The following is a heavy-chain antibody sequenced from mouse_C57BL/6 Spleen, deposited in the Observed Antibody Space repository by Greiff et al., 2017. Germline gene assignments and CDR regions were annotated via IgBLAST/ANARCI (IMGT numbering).Heavy chain of an antibody. D-gene: IGHD2-3*01. CDR2: INPNTGGT. CDR3: ARLDDGYYSAWFAY. V-gene: IGHV1-22*01. J-gene: IGHJ3*01. Sequence: EVQLHQSGPELVKPGASVKMSCKASGYTFPDYNLPWVKPSHGKSLEWIGYINPNTGGTSYNQKFNGKATLTVNKSSSTAYMELRSLTSEDSAVYYCARLDDGYYSAWFAYWGQGTLVTVSA. CDR1: GYTFPDYN.